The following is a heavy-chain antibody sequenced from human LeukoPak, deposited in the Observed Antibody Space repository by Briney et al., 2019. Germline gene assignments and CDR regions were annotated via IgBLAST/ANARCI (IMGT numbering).Heavy chain of an antibody. CDR1: GFTVSSNS. J-gene: IGHJ5*02. V-gene: IGHV3-66*01. CDR2: ISGSGGST. D-gene: IGHD3-22*01. CDR3: ASVYKVVITS. Sequence: PGGSLRLSCTVSGFTVSSNSMSWVRQAPGKGLEWVSAISGSGGSTYYADSVKGRFTISRDNSKNTLYLQMNSLRAEDTAVYYCASVYKVVITSWSQGTLVTVSS.